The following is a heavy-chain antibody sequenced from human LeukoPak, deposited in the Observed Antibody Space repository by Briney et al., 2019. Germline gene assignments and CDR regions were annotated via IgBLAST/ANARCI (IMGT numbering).Heavy chain of an antibody. CDR1: GGSISSYY. J-gene: IGHJ4*02. CDR3: VRSSRWQLAFDY. Sequence: PSETLSLTCTVSGGSISSYYWSWIRQPPGKGLEWIGYIYYSGSTNYNPSLKSRVTISVDTSKNQFSLKLSSVTAADTAVYYCVRSSRWQLAFDYWGQGTLVTVSS. D-gene: IGHD6-13*01. V-gene: IGHV4-59*01. CDR2: IYYSGST.